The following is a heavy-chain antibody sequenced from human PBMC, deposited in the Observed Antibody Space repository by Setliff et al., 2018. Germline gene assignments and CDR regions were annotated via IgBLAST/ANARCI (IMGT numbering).Heavy chain of an antibody. CDR2: IRPDGSNK. Sequence: GGSLRLSCAASGFTFSGYGVHWVRQAPGKGLEWVAFIRPDGSNKYYADFVKGRFTISRDNSKNTLYLQMNSLRVEDTAVYYCAKDTYYFDSSGYYVFDYWGQGTLVTVSS. CDR1: GFTFSGYG. J-gene: IGHJ4*02. D-gene: IGHD3-22*01. V-gene: IGHV3-30*02. CDR3: AKDTYYFDSSGYYVFDY.